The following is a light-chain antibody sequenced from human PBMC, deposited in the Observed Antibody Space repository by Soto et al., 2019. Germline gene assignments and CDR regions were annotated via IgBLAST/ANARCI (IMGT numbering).Light chain of an antibody. CDR2: DVS. J-gene: IGLJ2*01. CDR3: SSYTSSSTPV. CDR1: SSDVCGYNY. Sequence: QSALTQPASVSGSPGQSITISCTGTSSDVCGYNYVSWYQQHPGKAPKLMIYDVSNRPSGVSNRFSGSKSGNTASLTISGLQAEDEADYYCSSYTSSSTPVFGGGTKLTGL. V-gene: IGLV2-14*01.